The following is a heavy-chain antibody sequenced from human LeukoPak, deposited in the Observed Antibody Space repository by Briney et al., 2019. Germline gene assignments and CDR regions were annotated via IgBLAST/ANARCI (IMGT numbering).Heavy chain of an antibody. CDR1: GGSISSYY. CDR2: IYYSGST. D-gene: IGHD6-6*01. Sequence: PSETLSLTCTVSGGSISSYYWSWIRQPPGKGLEWIGYIYYSGSTNYNPSLKSRVTISVDTSKNQFSLKLSSVTAADTAVYYCARGVTGIAARRDWFDPWGQGTLVTVSS. J-gene: IGHJ5*02. V-gene: IGHV4-59*01. CDR3: ARGVTGIAARRDWFDP.